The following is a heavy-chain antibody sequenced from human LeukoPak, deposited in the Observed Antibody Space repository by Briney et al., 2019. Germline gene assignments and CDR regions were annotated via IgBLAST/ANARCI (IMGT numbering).Heavy chain of an antibody. CDR3: ARGVRGAFDY. D-gene: IGHD3-10*01. V-gene: IGHV3-48*01. CDR2: ISSSSSSI. J-gene: IGHJ4*02. CDR1: GFTFSSYS. Sequence: GGSLRLSCAASGFTFSSYSMNWVRQAPGKGLEWVSYISSSSSSIYYADSVKGRFTISRDNAKNSLYLQMNSLRAEDTAVYYCARGVRGAFDYWGQGTLVTVSS.